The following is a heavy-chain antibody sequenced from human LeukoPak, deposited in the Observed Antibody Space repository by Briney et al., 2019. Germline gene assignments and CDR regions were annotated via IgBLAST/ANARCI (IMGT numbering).Heavy chain of an antibody. CDR3: ARGERETIAVADY. J-gene: IGHJ4*02. Sequence: GRSLRLSCAASGLTFSTYGMHWVRQAPGKGLEWVAVISYDGSNKYYADSVKGRFIISRDNSKDTLYLQMNSLRAEDTAVYYCARGERETIAVADYWGQGTLVTVSS. CDR1: GLTFSTYG. CDR2: ISYDGSNK. V-gene: IGHV3-30*03. D-gene: IGHD6-19*01.